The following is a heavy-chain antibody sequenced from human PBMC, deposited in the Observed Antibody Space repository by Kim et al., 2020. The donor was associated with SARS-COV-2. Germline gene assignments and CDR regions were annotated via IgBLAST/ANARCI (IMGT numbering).Heavy chain of an antibody. Sequence: GGSLRLSCVASGFTFSRYWMSWVRQSPGKGLEWVANIKQDGSGKYYVDSVKGRFTISRDNANNSLYLQMNSLRAEDTAVYFCVRDLYSTSLRFFYHNGMDVWGQGTTVTVSS. CDR1: GFTFSRYW. J-gene: IGHJ6*02. D-gene: IGHD2-2*01. CDR3: VRDLYSTSLRFFYHNGMDV. CDR2: IKQDGSGK. V-gene: IGHV3-7*03.